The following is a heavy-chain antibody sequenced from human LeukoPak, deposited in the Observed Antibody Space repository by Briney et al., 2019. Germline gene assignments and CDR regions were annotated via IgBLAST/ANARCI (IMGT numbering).Heavy chain of an antibody. J-gene: IGHJ6*02. CDR2: INPSGGST. Sequence: ASLKVSCKASGYTFTSYYMHWVRQAPGQGLEWMGIINPSGGSTSYAQKFQGRVTMTRDTSTSTVYMELSSLRSEDTAVYYCARDLEYSSSSEKGYYYYYGMDVWGQGTTVTVSS. CDR3: ARDLEYSSSSEKGYYYYYGMDV. D-gene: IGHD6-6*01. V-gene: IGHV1-46*01. CDR1: GYTFTSYY.